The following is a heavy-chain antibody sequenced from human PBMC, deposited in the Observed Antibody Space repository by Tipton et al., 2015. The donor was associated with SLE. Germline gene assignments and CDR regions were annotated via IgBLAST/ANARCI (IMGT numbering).Heavy chain of an antibody. J-gene: IGHJ4*02. Sequence: LRLSCTVSGGSISFSSYYWSWIRQPPGKGLEWIGYIYYSGSTTYNPSLKSRVTVSVDTSKNQFSLKLSSVTAADTAVYYCARHRGYFTVSDYIDYWGQGTLVTVSS. V-gene: IGHV4-61*05. CDR3: ARHRGYFTVSDYIDY. D-gene: IGHD2-8*01. CDR1: GGSISFSSYY. CDR2: IYYSGST.